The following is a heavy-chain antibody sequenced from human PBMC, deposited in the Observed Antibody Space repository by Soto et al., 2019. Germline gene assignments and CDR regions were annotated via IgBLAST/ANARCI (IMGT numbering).Heavy chain of an antibody. CDR3: AREEDYDFWSGYFREQYYFDY. D-gene: IGHD3-3*01. CDR2: INSDGSST. CDR1: GFTFSSYW. V-gene: IGHV3-74*01. Sequence: GGSLRLSCAASGFTFSSYWMHWVRQAPGKGLVWVSRINSDGSSTSYADSVKGRFTISRDNAKNTLYLQMNSLRAEDTAVYYCAREEDYDFWSGYFREQYYFDYWGQGTLVTSPQ. J-gene: IGHJ4*02.